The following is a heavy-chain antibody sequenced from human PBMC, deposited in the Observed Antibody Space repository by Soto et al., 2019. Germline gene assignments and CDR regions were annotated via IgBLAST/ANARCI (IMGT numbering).Heavy chain of an antibody. CDR2: IDTSGGVT. CDR1: GFTFSSFF. D-gene: IGHD1-1*01. J-gene: IGHJ6*02. Sequence: PGGSLRLSCTASGFTFSSFFMNWVRQAPGKGPEWVSGIDTSGGVTKYADSVKGRFTISRDNSKNTLYLQMNSLRAEDTALYYSKNDNHWYGMDVCRQVSTVTVSS. CDR3: KNDNHWYGMDV. V-gene: IGHV3-23*01.